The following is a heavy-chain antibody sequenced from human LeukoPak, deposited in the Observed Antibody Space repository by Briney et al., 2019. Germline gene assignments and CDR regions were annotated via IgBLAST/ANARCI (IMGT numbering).Heavy chain of an antibody. Sequence: SETLSLTCTVSGYSISSSYYWSWIRQPPGKGLEWIGYIYYSGSTNYNPSLKSRVTISVDTSKNQFSLKLSSVTAADTAVYYCARDNLGIGNWFDPWGQGTLVTVSS. D-gene: IGHD7-27*01. CDR3: ARDNLGIGNWFDP. CDR1: GYSISSSYY. V-gene: IGHV4-61*01. J-gene: IGHJ5*02. CDR2: IYYSGST.